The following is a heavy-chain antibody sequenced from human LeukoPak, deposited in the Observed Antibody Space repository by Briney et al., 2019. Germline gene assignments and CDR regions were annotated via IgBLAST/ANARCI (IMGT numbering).Heavy chain of an antibody. CDR2: IIPIFGTA. D-gene: IGHD2-2*02. CDR3: ARGYCSSTSCYSMDHWFDP. J-gene: IGHJ5*02. V-gene: IGHV1-69*05. Sequence: GGSLRLSCAASGLIFSSYGMHWVRQAPGQGLEWMGGIIPIFGTANYAQKFQGRVTITTDESTRTAYMELSSLRSEDTAVYYCARGYCSSTSCYSMDHWFDPWGQGTLVTVSS. CDR1: GLIFSSYG.